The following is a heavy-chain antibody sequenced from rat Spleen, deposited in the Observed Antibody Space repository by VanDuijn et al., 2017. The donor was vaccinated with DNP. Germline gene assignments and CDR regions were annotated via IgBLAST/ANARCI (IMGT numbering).Heavy chain of an antibody. CDR2: IWTGGST. V-gene: IGHV2-30*01. D-gene: IGHD1-11*01. CDR3: AGVNYGGYDY. Sequence: QVQLKESGPGLVQPSQTLSLTCTVSGFSLTSYNVHWVRQPIGKGLEWMGIIWTGGSTDYNSALKSRLSISRDPTKSKVFVKMNSRQTEDIATYCCAGVNYGGYDYWGQGVMVTVSS. J-gene: IGHJ2*01. CDR1: GFSLTSYN.